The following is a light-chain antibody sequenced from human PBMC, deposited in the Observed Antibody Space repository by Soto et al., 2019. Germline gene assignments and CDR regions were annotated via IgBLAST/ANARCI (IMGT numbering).Light chain of an antibody. Sequence: EIVLTQSPGTLSLSPGARSTLACRASQSVSNNYLAWYQQKPGQTPRLXIYGASTRATGVPPRFSGSRSGTEFTLTISSLQSEDFAVYYCQQYYNWPPYTFGQGTKVDIK. V-gene: IGKV3-15*01. J-gene: IGKJ2*01. CDR3: QQYYNWPPYT. CDR2: GAS. CDR1: QSVSNN.